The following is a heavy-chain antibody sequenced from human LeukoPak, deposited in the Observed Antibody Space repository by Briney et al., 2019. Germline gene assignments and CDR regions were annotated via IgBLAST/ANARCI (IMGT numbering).Heavy chain of an antibody. Sequence: PSETLSLTWTVAGGSISSSSYYWGWIRQPPGKGLEWIGSIYYSGSTYYNPSLKSRVTISVDTSKNQFSLKLSSVTAADTAVYFCARLGGSVSYSNRAYWGQGTLVTVSS. CDR2: IYYSGST. CDR3: ARLGGSVSYSNRAY. CDR1: GGSISSSSYY. J-gene: IGHJ4*02. D-gene: IGHD3-10*01. V-gene: IGHV4-39*01.